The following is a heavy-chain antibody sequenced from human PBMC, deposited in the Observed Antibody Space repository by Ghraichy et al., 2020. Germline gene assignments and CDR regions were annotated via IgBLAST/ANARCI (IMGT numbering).Heavy chain of an antibody. Sequence: LSLTCATSAFIFRTYGMSWVRQAPGKGLEWVMFIANDGSREYYADSARGRFSISRDDSKNTLYLQMNSLRGEDTAVYYCVTAPEDFWRAQRDYWGQGTLVTVSS. J-gene: IGHJ4*02. V-gene: IGHV3-30*02. CDR2: IANDGSRE. CDR1: AFIFRTYG. D-gene: IGHD3-3*01. CDR3: VTAPEDFWRAQRDY.